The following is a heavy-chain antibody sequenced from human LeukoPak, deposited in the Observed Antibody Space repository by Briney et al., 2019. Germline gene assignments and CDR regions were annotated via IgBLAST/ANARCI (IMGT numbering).Heavy chain of an antibody. J-gene: IGHJ3*02. CDR1: GYTFTVYY. V-gene: IGHV1-2*02. CDR3: VREGGNAFDI. Sequence: AAVTVSFKASGYTFTVYYMHWVRQAPRQGLEWMGWINPNSGGTNYAQKFQGRVTITRDTSISTAYMELSRLRSDDTAVYYCVREGGNAFDIWGQGTMVTVSS. CDR2: INPNSGGT. D-gene: IGHD2-15*01.